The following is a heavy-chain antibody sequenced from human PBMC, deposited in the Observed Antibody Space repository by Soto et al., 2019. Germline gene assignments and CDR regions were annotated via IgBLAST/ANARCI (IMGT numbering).Heavy chain of an antibody. D-gene: IGHD4-17*01. Sequence: SETLSLTCTVSGASVSSYFWNWIRQPPGKGLEWVGYIYNSGRINYNPSLESRVTISLDTSKNKFSLKLSSLTAADTAVYYCAYGDSQGPLDYWGQGTLVTVSS. CDR1: GASVSSYF. J-gene: IGHJ4*02. V-gene: IGHV4-59*02. CDR3: AYGDSQGPLDY. CDR2: IYNSGRI.